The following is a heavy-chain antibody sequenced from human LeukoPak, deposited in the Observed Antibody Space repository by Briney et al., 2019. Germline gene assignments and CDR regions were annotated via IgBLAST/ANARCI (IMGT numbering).Heavy chain of an antibody. CDR1: GDSISSYF. V-gene: IGHV4-59*08. Sequence: PSETLSLTCTVSGDSISSYFWSWIRQPPGKGLEWIGYIYYAGNPNYNPSLMSRVTVSVDTSKNQFSLKLTSVTAADTAVYYCARHTNPPRRFDHWGQETLVTV. D-gene: IGHD2-8*01. CDR2: IYYAGNP. J-gene: IGHJ4*02. CDR3: ARHTNPPRRFDH.